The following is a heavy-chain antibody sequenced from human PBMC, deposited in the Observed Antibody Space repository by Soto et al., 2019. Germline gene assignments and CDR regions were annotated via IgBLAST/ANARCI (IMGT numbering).Heavy chain of an antibody. V-gene: IGHV3-23*01. J-gene: IGHJ4*02. CDR2: IIGSGGSI. CDR3: AKAFIHYGSGSSAY. D-gene: IGHD3-10*01. Sequence: GLSLRLSWAASGVAFRSCARRWVRQAPGKGLEWVSAIIGSGGSIDYGDSVKGRFTISRDNSKNTLYLQMNSMRAEATAAYDCAKAFIHYGSGSSAYWGRGTLVTVSS. CDR1: GVAFRSCA.